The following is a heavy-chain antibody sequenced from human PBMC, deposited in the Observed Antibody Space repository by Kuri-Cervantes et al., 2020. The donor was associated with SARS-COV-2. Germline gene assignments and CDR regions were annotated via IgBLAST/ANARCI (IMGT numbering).Heavy chain of an antibody. CDR2: IFTIGST. CDR1: GDSVSGYF. D-gene: IGHD4-17*01. V-gene: IGHV4-4*07. Sequence: SETLSLTCAVSGDSVSGYFWSWIRQPADKGLEWIGRIFTIGSTNHNPSLESRVTMSVDTSKNQVSLRLTSVTAADTAIYYCARDWNDYGYYWGQGILVTVSS. CDR3: ARDWNDYGYY. J-gene: IGHJ4*02.